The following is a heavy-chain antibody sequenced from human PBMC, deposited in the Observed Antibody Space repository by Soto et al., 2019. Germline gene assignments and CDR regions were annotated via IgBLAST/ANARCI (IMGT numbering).Heavy chain of an antibody. J-gene: IGHJ5*02. CDR1: GFTFSSYS. CDR2: ISSSSSTI. CDR3: ERDDYYDTLDP. V-gene: IGHV3-48*01. Sequence: PGGSLRLSCAASGFTFSSYSMNWVRQAPGKGLEWVSYISSSSSTIYYADSVKGRFTISRDNAKNSLYLQMNSLRAEDTAVYYCERDDYYDTLDPWGQGTLVTVSS. D-gene: IGHD3-9*01.